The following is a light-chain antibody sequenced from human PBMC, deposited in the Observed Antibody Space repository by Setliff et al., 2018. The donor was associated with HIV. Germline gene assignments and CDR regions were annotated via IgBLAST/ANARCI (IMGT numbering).Light chain of an antibody. V-gene: IGLV2-8*01. Sequence: QSVLTQPPSASGFPGQSVTISCAGTSSDVGDYDYVCWYQQHQGKAPKLIIYEVFKRPSGVPDRFSGSKSGNTASLTVSGLQAEDEADYYCTSYAGSNNWGVFGGGTKVTVL. CDR3: TSYAGSNNWGV. CDR2: EVF. CDR1: SSDVGDYDY. J-gene: IGLJ2*01.